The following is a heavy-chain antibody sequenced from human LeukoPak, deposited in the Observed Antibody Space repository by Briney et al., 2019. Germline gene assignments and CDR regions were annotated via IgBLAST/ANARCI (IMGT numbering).Heavy chain of an antibody. J-gene: IGHJ3*02. V-gene: IGHV3-53*01. Sequence: GGSLRLSCAASGFTVSSNYMSWVRQAPGKGLEWVSVIYSGGSTYYAESVKGRFTISRDNSKNTLYLQMNSLRAEDTAVYYCARADSSGYYLNSDAFDIWGQGTMVTVSS. D-gene: IGHD3-22*01. CDR3: ARADSSGYYLNSDAFDI. CDR1: GFTVSSNY. CDR2: IYSGGST.